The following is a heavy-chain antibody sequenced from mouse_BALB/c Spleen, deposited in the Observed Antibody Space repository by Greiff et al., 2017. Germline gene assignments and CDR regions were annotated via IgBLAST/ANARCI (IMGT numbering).Heavy chain of an antibody. V-gene: IGHV1-80*01. CDR3: ARWGTMGN. J-gene: IGHJ4*01. D-gene: IGHD3-1*01. CDR2: IYPGDGDT. CDR1: GYAFSSYW. Sequence: QVQLKQSGAELVRPGSSVKISCKASGYAFSSYWMNWVKQRPGQGLEWIGQIYPGDGDTNYNGKFKGKATLTADKSSSTAYMQLSSLTSEDSAVYFCARWGTMGNWGQGTPVTVSS.